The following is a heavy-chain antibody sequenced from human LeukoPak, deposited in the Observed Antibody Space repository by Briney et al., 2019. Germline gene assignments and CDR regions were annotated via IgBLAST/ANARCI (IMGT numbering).Heavy chain of an antibody. CDR2: IKSKTDGGTT. CDR1: GFTFSNAW. CDR3: TTDGTRGRRSTSCYVDY. Sequence: GGSLRLSCAASGFTFSNAWMSWVRQAPGKGLEWVGRIKSKTDGGTTDYAAPVKGRFTISRDDSKNTLYLQMNSLKTEDTAVYYCTTDGTRGRRSTSCYVDYWGQGTLVTVSS. J-gene: IGHJ4*02. V-gene: IGHV3-15*01. D-gene: IGHD2-2*01.